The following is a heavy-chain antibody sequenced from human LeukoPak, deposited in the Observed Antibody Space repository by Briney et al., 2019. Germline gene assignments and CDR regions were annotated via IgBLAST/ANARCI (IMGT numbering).Heavy chain of an antibody. D-gene: IGHD5-24*01. CDR3: ARAGWLQYYYFDY. J-gene: IGHJ4*02. Sequence: PGGSLRLSCAASGFTFSTYNMNWVRHAPGKGLEWISSITSSSSYIYYADSVEGRFTISRDNSKNTVSLQMKSLRAEDTAVYYCARAGWLQYYYFDYWGQGTLVTVSS. CDR2: ITSSSSYI. V-gene: IGHV3-21*04. CDR1: GFTFSTYN.